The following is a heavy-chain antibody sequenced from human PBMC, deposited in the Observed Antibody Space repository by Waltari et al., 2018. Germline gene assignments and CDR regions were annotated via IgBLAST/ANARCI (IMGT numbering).Heavy chain of an antibody. CDR3: ARGVGSPGDF. D-gene: IGHD2-8*01. V-gene: IGHV5-10-1*03. Sequence: EVHLVQSGAEVKKPGESLKISCKGSGYSFTNYWINWVRQMPGKGREWMGRIDPSDSETNYSPSFQGHVTISADKSTNTAYLQWSTLKASDTAMYYCARGVGSPGDFWGQGTLVTVSS. CDR2: IDPSDSET. CDR1: GYSFTNYW. J-gene: IGHJ4*02.